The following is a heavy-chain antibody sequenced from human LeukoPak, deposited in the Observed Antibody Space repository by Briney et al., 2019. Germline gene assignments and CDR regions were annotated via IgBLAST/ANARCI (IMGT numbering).Heavy chain of an antibody. J-gene: IGHJ4*02. CDR1: GFTFSTYA. V-gene: IGHV3-43*02. D-gene: IGHD5-12*01. Sequence: GGSLRLSCAASGFTFSTYAMHWVRQAPGKGLEWVSLISRDGGSTYYADSVKGRFTISRDNSKKSLYLQMNSLRTEDTALYYCAKETSAYAGSCWGQGTLVTVSS. CDR2: ISRDGGST. CDR3: AKETSAYAGSC.